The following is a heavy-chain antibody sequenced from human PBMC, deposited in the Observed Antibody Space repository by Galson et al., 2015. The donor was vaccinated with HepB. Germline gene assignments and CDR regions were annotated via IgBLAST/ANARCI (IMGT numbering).Heavy chain of an antibody. V-gene: IGHV1-18*01. CDR3: SRYGDYDSSLYYFDY. Sequence: SVKVSCKASGYTFTSYGISWVRQAPGQGLEWMGWISAYNGNTNYAQKLQGRVTMTTDTSTSTAYMELRSLRSDDTAVYYCSRYGDYDSSLYYFDYWGQGTLVTVS. CDR1: GYTFTSYG. D-gene: IGHD4-17*01. CDR2: ISAYNGNT. J-gene: IGHJ4*02.